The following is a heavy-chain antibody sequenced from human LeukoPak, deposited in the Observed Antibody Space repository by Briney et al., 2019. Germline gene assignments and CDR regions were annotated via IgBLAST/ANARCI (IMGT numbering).Heavy chain of an antibody. V-gene: IGHV3-53*01. CDR3: VTETLND. D-gene: IGHD1-1*01. CDR1: GFTVTSKY. Sequence: GGSLRLSCAASGFTVTSKYMSWVRQAPGKGLEWVSVIYRDGGTLYADSVKGRFTISRDNSKNTVYFQMNSLRPEDTAIYYCVTETLNDWGQGTLVTVSS. J-gene: IGHJ4*02. CDR2: IYRDGGT.